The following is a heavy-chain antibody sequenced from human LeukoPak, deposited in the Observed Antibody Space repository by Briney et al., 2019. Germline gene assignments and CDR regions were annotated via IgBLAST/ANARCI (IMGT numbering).Heavy chain of an antibody. D-gene: IGHD1-26*01. Sequence: SETLSLTCTVSGGSISSYYWSWIRQPPGKGLEWIGYIYYSGSTNYNPSLKSRVTVSVDTSKNQFSLKLSSVTAADTAVYYCAGQWASYFDYWGQGTLVTVSS. J-gene: IGHJ4*02. CDR2: IYYSGST. CDR3: AGQWASYFDY. CDR1: GGSISSYY. V-gene: IGHV4-59*01.